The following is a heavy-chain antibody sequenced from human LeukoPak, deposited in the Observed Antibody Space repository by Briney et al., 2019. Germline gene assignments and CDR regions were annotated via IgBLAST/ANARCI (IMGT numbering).Heavy chain of an antibody. CDR1: GFTFSSYW. CDR3: AREYCSGGSCYSGLDY. D-gene: IGHD2-15*01. CDR2: IKQDGSEK. V-gene: IGHV3-7*01. J-gene: IGHJ4*02. Sequence: GGSLRLSCAASGFTFSSYWMSWVRQAPGKGLEWVANIKQDGSEKYYVDSVKGRFTISRDNAKISLYLQMNSLRAEDTAVYYCAREYCSGGSCYSGLDYWGQGTLVTVSS.